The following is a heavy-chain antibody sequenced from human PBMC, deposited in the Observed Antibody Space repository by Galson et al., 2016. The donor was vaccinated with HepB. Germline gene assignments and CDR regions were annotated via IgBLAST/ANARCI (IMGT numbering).Heavy chain of an antibody. CDR3: ARSYLLGRGFGW. CDR1: GDSASSNSAG. J-gene: IGHJ4*02. D-gene: IGHD7-27*01. CDR2: TFYRSNWQN. V-gene: IGHV6-1*01. Sequence: CAISGDSASSNSAGWNWIRQSPSRGLEWLGRTFYRSNWQNHYAESVKSRITINPDTSKNQFSLQLSSVTPEDTAVYYCARSYLLGRGFGWWGQGTLVTVSS.